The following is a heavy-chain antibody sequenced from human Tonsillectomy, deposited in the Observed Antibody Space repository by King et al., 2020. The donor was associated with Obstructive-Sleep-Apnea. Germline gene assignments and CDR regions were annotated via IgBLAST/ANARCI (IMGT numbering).Heavy chain of an antibody. J-gene: IGHJ4*02. Sequence: VQLVESGGGVVQSGGSLRLSCAASGYTFRKNGIHWVRQAPGKGLEWGAFIRHDGRDKHYSNSVKGRCTISRDDSKKMVYLQMNSLRAEDTSVYYCARNYDWSFDFWGQGTLVTVSS. D-gene: IGHD3-3*01. CDR3: ARNYDWSFDF. CDR2: IRHDGRDK. V-gene: IGHV3-30*02. CDR1: GYTFRKNG.